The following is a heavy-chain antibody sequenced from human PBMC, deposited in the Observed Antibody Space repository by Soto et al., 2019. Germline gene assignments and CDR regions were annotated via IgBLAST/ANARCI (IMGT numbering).Heavy chain of an antibody. CDR2: ISGSGGST. CDR1: GFTFSSYA. Sequence: GGSLRLSCAASGFTFSSYAMSWVRQAPGKGLEWVSAISGSGGSTYYADSVKGRFTISRDNSKNTLYLQMNSLRAEDTAVYYCEKASSGYYSYYFDYWGQGTLVTVS. V-gene: IGHV3-23*01. J-gene: IGHJ4*02. D-gene: IGHD3-22*01. CDR3: EKASSGYYSYYFDY.